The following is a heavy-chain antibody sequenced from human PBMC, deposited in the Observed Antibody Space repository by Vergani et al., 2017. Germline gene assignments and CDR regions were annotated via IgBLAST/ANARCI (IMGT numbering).Heavy chain of an antibody. V-gene: IGHV4-31*03. Sequence: QVQLQESGPGLVKPSQTLSLTCTVSGGSISSGGYYWSWIRQHPGKGLEWIGYIYYSGSTYYNPSLKSRGTISVDTSKNQFSLKLSSVTAADTAVYYCARVGVVVVGATRGWFDPWGQGTLVTVSS. CDR3: ARVGVVVVGATRGWFDP. CDR1: GGSISSGGYY. D-gene: IGHD2-15*01. J-gene: IGHJ5*02. CDR2: IYYSGST.